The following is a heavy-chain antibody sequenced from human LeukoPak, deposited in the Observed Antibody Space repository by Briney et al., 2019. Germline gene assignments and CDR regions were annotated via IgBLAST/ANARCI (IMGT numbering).Heavy chain of an antibody. CDR1: GYTFASYG. CDR2: ISAYNGNT. CDR3: ARVPYCSGGSCYGDY. J-gene: IGHJ4*02. D-gene: IGHD2-15*01. V-gene: IGHV1-18*01. Sequence: ASVKVSCKASGYTFASYGISWVRQARGQGLEWMGWISAYNGNTNYAQKLQGRVTMTTDTSTSTAYMELRSLRSDDTAVYYCARVPYCSGGSCYGDYWGQGTLVTVSS.